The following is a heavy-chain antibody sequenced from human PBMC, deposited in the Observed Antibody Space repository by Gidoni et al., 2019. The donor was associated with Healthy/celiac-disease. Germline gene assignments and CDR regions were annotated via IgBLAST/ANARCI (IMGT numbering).Heavy chain of an antibody. CDR2: IYSGGST. Sequence: EVQLVESGGGLVQHGGSLRLSCAASGFTASSNYMSWVRQAPGKGLEWVSVIYSGGSTYYADSVKGRFTISRDNSKNTLYLQMNSLRAEDTAVYYCARESYDFWGGYWFDPWGQGTLVTVSS. V-gene: IGHV3-66*01. D-gene: IGHD3-3*01. CDR1: GFTASSNY. J-gene: IGHJ5*02. CDR3: ARESYDFWGGYWFDP.